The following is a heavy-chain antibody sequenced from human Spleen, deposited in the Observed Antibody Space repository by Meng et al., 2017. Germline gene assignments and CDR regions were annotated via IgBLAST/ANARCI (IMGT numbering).Heavy chain of an antibody. Sequence: QGQVVESGGEGKKPGASVKGSCKASGYTFTSYYMHWVRQAPGQGLEWMGIINPSGGSTSYAKKFQGRVTMTRDTSTSTVYMELSSLRSEDTAVYYCARDEGYSGYERGGGCRYWGQGTLVTVSS. J-gene: IGHJ4*02. V-gene: IGHV1-46*01. CDR3: ARDEGYSGYERGGGCRY. CDR2: INPSGGST. D-gene: IGHD5-12*01. CDR1: GYTFTSYY.